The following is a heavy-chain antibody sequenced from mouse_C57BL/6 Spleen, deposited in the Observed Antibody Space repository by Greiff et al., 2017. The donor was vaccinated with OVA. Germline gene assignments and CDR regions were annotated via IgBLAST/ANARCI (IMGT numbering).Heavy chain of an antibody. Sequence: EVQLLQSGAGLVQPGASLKLSCAASGFTFSDYYMYWVRQTPEKRLEWVAYISNGGGSTYYPDTVKGRFTISRDNAKNTLYLQMSRLKSEAIALYYCAVHHCDGYYEAWFAYWGQGTLVTVSA. V-gene: IGHV5-12*01. CDR1: GFTFSDYY. J-gene: IGHJ3*01. D-gene: IGHD2-3*01. CDR3: AVHHCDGYYEAWFAY. CDR2: ISNGGGST.